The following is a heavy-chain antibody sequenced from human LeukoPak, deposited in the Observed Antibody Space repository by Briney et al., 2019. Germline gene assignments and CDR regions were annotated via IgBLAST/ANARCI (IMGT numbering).Heavy chain of an antibody. CDR2: INSDGSST. V-gene: IGHV3-74*01. CDR3: ATGNCGGDCYSGY. Sequence: GGSLRLSCEVSGFTFRSTWMRWVRQAPGKGLVWVSRINSDGSSTSYADSVKGRFTISRDNAKNTLYLQMNSLRAEDTAVYYCATGNCGGDCYSGYWGQGTLVTVSS. CDR1: GFTFRSTW. J-gene: IGHJ4*02. D-gene: IGHD2-21*02.